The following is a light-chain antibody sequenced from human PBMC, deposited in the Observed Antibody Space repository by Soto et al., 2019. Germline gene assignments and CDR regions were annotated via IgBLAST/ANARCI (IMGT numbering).Light chain of an antibody. CDR1: SSNTGAGSD. CDR2: SNS. V-gene: IGLV1-40*01. Sequence: QSVLTQPPSVSGAPGQRVTISCTGTSSNTGAGSDVHWYQQHPGKAPKYLIYSNSNRPSGVPDRFSGSKSGTSAALAISGRQAEDEADYFCQSHDIGLRGCVFGGGTKLTVL. CDR3: QSHDIGLRGCV. J-gene: IGLJ2*01.